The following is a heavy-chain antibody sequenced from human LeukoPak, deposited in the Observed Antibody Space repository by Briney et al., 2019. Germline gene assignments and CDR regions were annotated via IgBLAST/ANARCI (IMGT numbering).Heavy chain of an antibody. CDR1: GFTFSDSY. CDR2: ISNSGSSI. Sequence: GGSLRLSCAASGFTFSDSYMTWIRQAPGKGLEWVSYISNSGSSIYYADSVKGRFTTSRDNAKNSLYLQMNSLRAEDTAVYYCARDSPAMYSSGWLGFDYWGQGTLVTVSS. CDR3: ARDSPAMYSSGWLGFDY. V-gene: IGHV3-11*04. J-gene: IGHJ4*02. D-gene: IGHD6-19*01.